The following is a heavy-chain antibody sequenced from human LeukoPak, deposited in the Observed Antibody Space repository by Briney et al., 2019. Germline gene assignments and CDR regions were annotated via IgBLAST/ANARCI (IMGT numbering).Heavy chain of an antibody. D-gene: IGHD4-17*01. Sequence: PGGSLRLSCAVCGFTFNSYGMHWVRQAPGKGLEWVAVIWYDGSNEYYADSVKGRFTISRDNSKNTLYLQMNSLRAEDTAVYYCAGDYGEYYYGMDVWGQGTTVTVSS. J-gene: IGHJ6*02. CDR1: GFTFNSYG. CDR3: AGDYGEYYYGMDV. V-gene: IGHV3-33*01. CDR2: IWYDGSNE.